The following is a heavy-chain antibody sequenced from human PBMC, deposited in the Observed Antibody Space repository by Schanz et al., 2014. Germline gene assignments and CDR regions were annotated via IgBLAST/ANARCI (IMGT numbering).Heavy chain of an antibody. CDR1: GGFISSINW. CDR3: ARSPGDFPGWFDS. CDR2: INNSGST. V-gene: IGHV4-4*02. D-gene: IGHD4-17*01. J-gene: IGHJ5*01. Sequence: QVQLQESGPGLVKPSGTLSLTCAVSGGFISSINWWSWVRQSPGTGLEWIGEINNSGSTNYNPSLKSRVTISRDKSKSQFSLTLNAVTAADTAVYYCARSPGDFPGWFDSWGQGTLVTVSS.